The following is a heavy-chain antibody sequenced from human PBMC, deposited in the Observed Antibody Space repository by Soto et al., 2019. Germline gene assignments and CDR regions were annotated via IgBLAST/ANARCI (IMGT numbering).Heavy chain of an antibody. D-gene: IGHD3-10*01. CDR3: DPSRGVRNSHTLDF. V-gene: IGHV2-5*01. CDR2: IYWNDEK. J-gene: IGHJ4*01. CDR1: GFSLSTTDMG. Sequence: SGPTLVNPTQTLTLTCTFSGFSLSTTDMGVAWIRQPPGKALEWLALIYWNDEKRYSPSLKSRLTITKDTSKNQVVLTMTNMDPVEREQYSFDPSRGVRNSHTLDFWPQGLLATVSA.